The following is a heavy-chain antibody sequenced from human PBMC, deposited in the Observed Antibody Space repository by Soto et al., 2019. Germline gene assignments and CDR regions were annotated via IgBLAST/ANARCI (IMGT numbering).Heavy chain of an antibody. V-gene: IGHV3-23*01. D-gene: IGHD6-13*01. Sequence: GGSLRLSCAASGFTFSSYAMSWVRQAPGKGLEWVSAISGSGGSTYYAASVKGRFTISRDISKNTLYLQMNSLRAEDTAVYYCAKLGSSWPDQFDYWGQGTLVTVSS. CDR3: AKLGSSWPDQFDY. J-gene: IGHJ4*02. CDR2: ISGSGGST. CDR1: GFTFSSYA.